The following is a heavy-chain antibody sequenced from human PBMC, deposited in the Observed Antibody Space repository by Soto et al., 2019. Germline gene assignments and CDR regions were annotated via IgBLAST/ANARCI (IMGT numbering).Heavy chain of an antibody. J-gene: IGHJ4*02. CDR1: GYTFTGYY. V-gene: IGHV1-2*04. D-gene: IGHD3-10*01. CDR2: INPNSGGT. CDR3: ARTYGSGSYYID. Sequence: GASVKVSCKASGYTFTGYYMHWVRQAPGQGLEWMGWINPNSGGTNYAQKFQGWVTMSRDTSISTAYMELSRLRSDDTAVYYCARTYGSGSYYIDWGQGTLVTVSS.